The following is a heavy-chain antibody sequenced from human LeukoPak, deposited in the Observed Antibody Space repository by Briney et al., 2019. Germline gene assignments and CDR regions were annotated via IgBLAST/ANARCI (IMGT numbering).Heavy chain of an antibody. CDR1: GFTFSSYS. J-gene: IGHJ4*02. CDR3: ARVFGRAAGTR. V-gene: IGHV3-21*01. D-gene: IGHD6-13*01. CDR2: ISSSSSYI. Sequence: PGGSLRLSCAASGFTFSSYSMNWVRQAPGKGLEWVSSISSSSSYIYYADSAKGRFPISRDNAKNSLYLQMSSLRAEDTAVYYCARVFGRAAGTRWGQGTLVTVSS.